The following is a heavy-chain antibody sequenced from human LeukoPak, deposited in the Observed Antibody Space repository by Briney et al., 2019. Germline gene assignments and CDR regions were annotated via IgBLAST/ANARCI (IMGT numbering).Heavy chain of an antibody. J-gene: IGHJ6*02. CDR2: INSDGSST. Sequence: GGSLRLSCAASGLSFSSYWMHWVRQAPGKGLVWLSRINSDGSSTSYADSVKGRFTISRDNAKNTLYLQMNSLRAEDTAVYYCAAPALGYCSGASCSNRFGYYAMDVWGQGTTVTVSS. CDR3: AAPALGYCSGASCSNRFGYYAMDV. V-gene: IGHV3-74*01. D-gene: IGHD2-15*01. CDR1: GLSFSSYW.